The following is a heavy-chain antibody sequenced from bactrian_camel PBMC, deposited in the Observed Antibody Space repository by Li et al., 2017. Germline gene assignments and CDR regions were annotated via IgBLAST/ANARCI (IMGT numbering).Heavy chain of an antibody. V-gene: IGHV3-2*01. D-gene: IGHD2*01. CDR2: ISEDGGNT. CDR3: ATVRSVLPNPGY. J-gene: IGHJ4*01. Sequence: HVQLVESGGGSVQAGGSLRLSCVISSLGHTYSRYCMAWIRQTPGKGLERVSSISEDGGNTYYADSVKGRFTISRDNAKNTVYLQMNNLKSEDTALYYCATVRSVLPNPGYWCQGTQVTVS. CDR1: SLGHTYSRYC.